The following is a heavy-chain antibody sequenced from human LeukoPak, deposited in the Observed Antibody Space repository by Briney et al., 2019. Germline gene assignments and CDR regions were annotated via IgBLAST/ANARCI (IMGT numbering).Heavy chain of an antibody. Sequence: SETLSLTCTVSGGSISSYYWSWNRQPPGKGLEWIGYIYYSGSTNYNPSLKSRVTISVNTSKNQCSLKLSSVTAADTAVYYWSWEEGVYSYGHWGQGTLVTVSS. V-gene: IGHV4-59*01. CDR3: SWEEGVYSYGH. J-gene: IGHJ4*02. CDR1: GGSISSYY. D-gene: IGHD5-18*01. CDR2: IYYSGST.